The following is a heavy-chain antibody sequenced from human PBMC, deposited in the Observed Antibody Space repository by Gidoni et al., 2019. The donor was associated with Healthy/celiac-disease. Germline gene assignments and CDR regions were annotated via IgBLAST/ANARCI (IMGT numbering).Heavy chain of an antibody. J-gene: IGHJ6*03. D-gene: IGHD3-3*01. CDR3: ASEDTIVGVGVHDYYMDV. Sequence: QLQLQESGPGLVKPSETLSLTCTVSRGSISSYSWSWFRQPAGKGLEWIGRIYTSGSTNSNPSLKSRVTMSVDTSKNQFTLKLSSVTAADTAVYYCASEDTIVGVGVHDYYMDVWGKGTTVTVSS. CDR2: IYTSGST. V-gene: IGHV4-4*07. CDR1: RGSISSYS.